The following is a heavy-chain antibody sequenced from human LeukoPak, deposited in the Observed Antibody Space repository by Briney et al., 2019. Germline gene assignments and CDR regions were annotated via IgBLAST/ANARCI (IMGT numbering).Heavy chain of an antibody. CDR3: AKDRQYSGYDCSTDY. V-gene: IGHV3-23*01. J-gene: IGHJ4*02. CDR2: ISGSGGST. D-gene: IGHD5-12*01. Sequence: GGSLRLSCAASGFTFSSYWMHWVRQAPGKGLVWVSAISGSGGSTYNADSMKGRFTISRDNSKNTLYLQMNSLRAEDTAVYYCAKDRQYSGYDCSTDYWGQGTLVTVSS. CDR1: GFTFSSYW.